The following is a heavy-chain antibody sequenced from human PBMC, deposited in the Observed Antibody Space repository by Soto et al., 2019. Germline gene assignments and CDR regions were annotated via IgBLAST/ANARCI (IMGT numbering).Heavy chain of an antibody. Sequence: QVQLVQSGAEVKKPGASVKVSCKPSGYTFTGYYMHWVRQAPGQGLEWMGWINPNSGGTNYAQKFQGWVTMTRDTSISTAYMELSRLRSDDTAGYYCARAHCGGDCYSGVDYWGQGTMVTVSS. V-gene: IGHV1-2*04. J-gene: IGHJ4*02. D-gene: IGHD2-21*02. CDR1: GYTFTGYY. CDR2: INPNSGGT. CDR3: ARAHCGGDCYSGVDY.